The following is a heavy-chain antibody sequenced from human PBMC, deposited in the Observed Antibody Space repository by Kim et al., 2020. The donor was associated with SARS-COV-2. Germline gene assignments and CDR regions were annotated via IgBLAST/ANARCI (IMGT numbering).Heavy chain of an antibody. D-gene: IGHD3-10*01. Sequence: GGSLRLSCAASGFTFSSYAMHWVRQAPGKGLEWVAVIWYDGSNKYYADSVKGRFTISRDNSKNTLYLQMNSLRAEDTAVYYCAKGGVDFGQWGQGTLVTVSS. CDR2: IWYDGSNK. V-gene: IGHV3-33*06. CDR1: GFTFSSYA. J-gene: IGHJ4*02. CDR3: AKGGVDFGQ.